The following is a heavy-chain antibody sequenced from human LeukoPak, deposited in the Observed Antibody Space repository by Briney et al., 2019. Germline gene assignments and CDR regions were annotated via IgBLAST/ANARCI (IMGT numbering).Heavy chain of an antibody. J-gene: IGHJ3*02. Sequence: GASVKVSCKASGGTFSSYAISWVRQAPGQGLELMGRIIPIVGTANYAQKFQGRVTMTTDESTSTAYMELSSLRSEDTAVYYCARDRRESALWFGESAADAFDIWGQGTMVTVSS. CDR3: ARDRRESALWFGESAADAFDI. V-gene: IGHV1-69*05. CDR1: GGTFSSYA. D-gene: IGHD3-10*01. CDR2: IIPIVGTA.